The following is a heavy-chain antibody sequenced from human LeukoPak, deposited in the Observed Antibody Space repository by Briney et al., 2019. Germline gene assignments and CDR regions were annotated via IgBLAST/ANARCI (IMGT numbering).Heavy chain of an antibody. CDR2: ISGGGGST. J-gene: IGHJ3*02. D-gene: IGHD1-26*01. CDR3: AKEWGLATFDI. CDR1: GFTFSNYW. Sequence: GSLRLSCAASGFTFSNYWMSWVRQAPGKGLEWVSAISGGGGSTYYADSVKGRFTISRDNSKNTLYLQMNSLRAEDTAVYYCAKEWGLATFDIWGQGTMVTVSS. V-gene: IGHV3-23*01.